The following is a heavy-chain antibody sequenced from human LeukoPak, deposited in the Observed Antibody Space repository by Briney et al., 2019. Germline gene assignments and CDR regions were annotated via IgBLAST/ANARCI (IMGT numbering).Heavy chain of an antibody. J-gene: IGHJ6*03. D-gene: IGHD3-3*01. CDR1: GGSISSYY. CDR3: AGGGTIFGVVIMDYYYYYYMDV. CDR2: IYTSGST. V-gene: IGHV4-4*07. Sequence: SETLSLTCTVSGGSISSYYWSWIRQPAGKGLEWNGRIYTSGSTNYNPSLKSRVTMSVDTSKNQFSLKLSSVTAADTAVYYCAGGGTIFGVVIMDYYYYYYMDVWGKGTTVTVSS.